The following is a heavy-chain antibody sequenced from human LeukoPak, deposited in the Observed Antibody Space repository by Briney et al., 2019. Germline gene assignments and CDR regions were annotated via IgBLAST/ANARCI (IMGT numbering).Heavy chain of an antibody. D-gene: IGHD6-13*01. Sequence: KPSETLSLTCAVYGGSFSGYCWSWIRQPPGKGLEWIGEINHSGSTNYNPSLKSRVTISVDTSKNQFSLKLSSVTAADTAVYYCAAADTVDYWGQGTLVTVSS. V-gene: IGHV4-34*01. CDR3: AAADTVDY. J-gene: IGHJ4*02. CDR1: GGSFSGYC. CDR2: INHSGST.